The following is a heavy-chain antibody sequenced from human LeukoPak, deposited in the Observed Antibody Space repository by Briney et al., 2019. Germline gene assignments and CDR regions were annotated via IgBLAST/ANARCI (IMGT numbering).Heavy chain of an antibody. CDR1: GFTFTSYA. J-gene: IGHJ3*01. CDR2: ISYDGSIK. Sequence: GGSLRLSRVASGFTFTSYAMHWVRQAPGKGLEWVTVISYDGSIKYYADSVKGRFTISRDISKNTLYLQMNSLRAEDTAVYYCARKPDAFDLWGQGTMVTVSS. CDR3: ARKPDAFDL. V-gene: IGHV3-30-3*01.